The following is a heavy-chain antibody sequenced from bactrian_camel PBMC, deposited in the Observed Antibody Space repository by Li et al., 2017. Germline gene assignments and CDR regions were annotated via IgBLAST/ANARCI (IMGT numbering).Heavy chain of an antibody. CDR2: ITPGGSTT. J-gene: IGHJ4*01. Sequence: VQLVESGGRSVETGGSLKLSCSVSGFYYVAWFRQAPGKEREGIAAITPGGSTTFYADSVKGRFTISHDNAKNSVDLQMNSLKPDDTAVYYCAATGQMLSVAGCRTQGTQVTV. CDR1: GFYY. V-gene: IGHV3S40*01. D-gene: IGHD1*01.